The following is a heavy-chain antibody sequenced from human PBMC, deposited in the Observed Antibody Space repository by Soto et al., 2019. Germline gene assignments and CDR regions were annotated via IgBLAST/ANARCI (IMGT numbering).Heavy chain of an antibody. CDR3: ARDHLTRHTSGSLYFSGMDD. D-gene: IGHD3-10*01. CDR1: GYAISSVYY. CDR2: IYHSGRT. J-gene: IGHJ6*02. V-gene: IGHV4-38-2*02. Sequence: ASETLSLTCGVSGYAISSVYYWGWIRQPPGKGPEWLGSIYHSGRTYYNPSLKSRVPISVETSKNPFSLRMSSVTAGDSAAYYCARDHLTRHTSGSLYFSGMDDWGQGTTVTASS.